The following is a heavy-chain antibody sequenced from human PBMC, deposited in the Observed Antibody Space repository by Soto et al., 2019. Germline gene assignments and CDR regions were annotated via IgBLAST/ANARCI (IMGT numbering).Heavy chain of an antibody. J-gene: IGHJ4*02. D-gene: IGHD2-15*01. CDR1: GGTFSSYS. CDR2: IIPIFGTA. V-gene: IGHV1-69*13. Sequence: SVKVSCKASGGTFSSYSISWVRQAPGQGLEWMGGIIPIFGTANYAQKFQGRVTITADESTSTAYMELSSLRSEDTAVYYCAGKVVVAASSYFDYWGQGTLVTVS. CDR3: AGKVVVAASSYFDY.